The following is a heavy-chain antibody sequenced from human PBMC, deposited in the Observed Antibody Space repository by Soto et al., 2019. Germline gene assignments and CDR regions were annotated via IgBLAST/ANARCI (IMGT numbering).Heavy chain of an antibody. D-gene: IGHD2-2*01. CDR3: ARVCSTSCYEAFDI. CDR1: GFTFSTYS. Sequence: GGSLRLSCAASGFTFSTYSMNWVRQAPGKGLEWVSSSSSRSTYIYYADSVKGRFTISRDNAKNSLYLQMNSLRAEDTAVYYCARVCSTSCYEAFDIWGQGTMVTVSS. J-gene: IGHJ3*02. CDR2: SSSRSTYI. V-gene: IGHV3-21*01.